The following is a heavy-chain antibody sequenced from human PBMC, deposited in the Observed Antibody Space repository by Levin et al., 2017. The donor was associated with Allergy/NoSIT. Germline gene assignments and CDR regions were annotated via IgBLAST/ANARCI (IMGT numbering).Heavy chain of an antibody. CDR2: ISGSGGST. D-gene: IGHD1-26*01. CDR1: GFTFSSYA. J-gene: IGHJ4*02. Sequence: RAGGSLRLSCAASGFTFSSYAMSWVRQAPGKGLEWVSAISGSGGSTYYADSVKGRFTISRDNSKNTLYLQMNSLRAEDTAVYYCAKDHEVGATTWGDYWGQGTLVTVSS. CDR3: AKDHEVGATTWGDY. V-gene: IGHV3-23*01.